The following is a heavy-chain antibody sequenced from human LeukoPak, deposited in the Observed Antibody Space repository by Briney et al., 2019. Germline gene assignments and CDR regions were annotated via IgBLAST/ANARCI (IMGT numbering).Heavy chain of an antibody. CDR1: GGSISSYY. D-gene: IGHD3-10*01. V-gene: IGHV4-59*08. J-gene: IGHJ5*02. Sequence: SETLSLTCTVSGGSISSYYWSWIRQPPGKGLEWIGYIYYSGSTNYNPSLKSRVTMSVDTSKNQFSLKLSSVTAADTAVYYCARRGPGRNWFDPWGQGTLVTVSS. CDR3: ARRGPGRNWFDP. CDR2: IYYSGST.